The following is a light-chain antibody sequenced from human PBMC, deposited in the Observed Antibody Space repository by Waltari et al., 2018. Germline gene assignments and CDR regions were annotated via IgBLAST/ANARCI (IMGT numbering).Light chain of an antibody. CDR3: HVWHPDMDPGV. CDR1: NIGGHS. CDR2: YDS. V-gene: IGLV3-21*04. J-gene: IGLJ1*01. Sequence: SYASTQPPSVSVAPGTTARITCGGDNIGGHSAQWYQQKAGQAPVSVIFYDSDRPSGIPERFSGSNSGNTATLTISSVEAGDEAKYYCHVWHPDMDPGVFGPGTEVSV.